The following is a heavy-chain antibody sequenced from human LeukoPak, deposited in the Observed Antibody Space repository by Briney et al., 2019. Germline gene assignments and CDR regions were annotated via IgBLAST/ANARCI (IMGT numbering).Heavy chain of an antibody. D-gene: IGHD3-10*01. CDR3: ARVPPRLPSASRAMVRGVAGNWFDP. J-gene: IGHJ5*02. CDR2: INHSGST. CDR1: GGSFSGYY. Sequence: PSETLSLTCAVYGGSFSGYYWSWIRQPPGKGLEWIGEINHSGSTNYNPSLKSRVTTSVDTSKNQFSLKLSSVTAADTAVYYCARVPPRLPSASRAMVRGVAGNWFDPWGQGTLVTVSS. V-gene: IGHV4-34*01.